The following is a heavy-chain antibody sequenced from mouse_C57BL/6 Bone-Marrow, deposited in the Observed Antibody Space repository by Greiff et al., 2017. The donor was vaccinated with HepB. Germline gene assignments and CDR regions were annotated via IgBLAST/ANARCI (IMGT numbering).Heavy chain of an antibody. CDR3: ARDGGWGGDY. J-gene: IGHJ2*01. CDR2: ISDGGSYT. D-gene: IGHD3-3*01. V-gene: IGHV5-4*01. CDR1: GFTFSSYA. Sequence: EVQLQESGGGLVKPGGSLKLSCAASGFTFSSYAMSWVRQTPEKRLEWVATISDGGSYTYYPDNVKGRFTISRDNAKNNLYLQMSHLKSEDTAMYYCARDGGWGGDYWGQGTTLTVSS.